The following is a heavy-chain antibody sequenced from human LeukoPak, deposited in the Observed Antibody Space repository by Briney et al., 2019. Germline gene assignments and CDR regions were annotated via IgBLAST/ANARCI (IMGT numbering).Heavy chain of an antibody. CDR1: GGSISSYY. D-gene: IGHD3-10*01. CDR3: ARDWGFTKSGSYGDNAFDI. Sequence: QPSETLSLTCTVSGGSISSYYWSWIRQPAGKGLEWLGRIYTSGSTNYNPSLKSRVTMSVDTSKNQFSLKLSSVTAADTAVYYCARDWGFTKSGSYGDNAFDIWGQGTMVTVSS. V-gene: IGHV4-4*07. J-gene: IGHJ3*02. CDR2: IYTSGST.